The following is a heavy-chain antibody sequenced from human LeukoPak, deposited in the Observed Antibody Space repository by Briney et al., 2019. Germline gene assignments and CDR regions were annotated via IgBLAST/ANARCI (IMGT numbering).Heavy chain of an antibody. CDR2: IKQDGSEK. D-gene: IGHD3-22*01. CDR3: ARDFHRRYYDSSGYNAFDI. Sequence: GGSLRLSCAASGFTFSSYWMSWVRQAPGKGLEWVANIKQDGSEKYYVDSVKGRFTISRDNAKNSLYLQMNSLRAEDTAVYYCARDFHRRYYDSSGYNAFDIWGQGTMVTVSS. J-gene: IGHJ3*02. V-gene: IGHV3-7*01. CDR1: GFTFSSYW.